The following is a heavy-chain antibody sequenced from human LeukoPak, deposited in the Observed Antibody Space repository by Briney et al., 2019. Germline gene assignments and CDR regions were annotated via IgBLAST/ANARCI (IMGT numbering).Heavy chain of an antibody. CDR2: IGGGGPTT. CDR1: GFTFSTYA. J-gene: IGHJ4*02. Sequence: GGSLRLSCAASGFTFSTYAMNWVRQAPAKGLEWVSTIGGGGPTTDYADSVKDRFTISRDNSKNTLYLQMNSLRAEDTAVNFCARGFLGGTDQYFDSWGQGTLVTVSS. V-gene: IGHV3-23*01. CDR3: ARGFLGGTDQYFDS. D-gene: IGHD6-19*01.